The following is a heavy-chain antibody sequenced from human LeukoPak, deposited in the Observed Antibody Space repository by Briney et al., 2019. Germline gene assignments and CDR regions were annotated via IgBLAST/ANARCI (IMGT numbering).Heavy chain of an antibody. D-gene: IGHD6-13*01. CDR1: GFTFSNAW. J-gene: IGHJ4*02. CDR3: TTTVGGSSWIDY. V-gene: IGHV3-15*01. Sequence: GGSLRLSCAASGFTFSNAWMSWVRQAPGKGLEWIGRVKRKTDGGSTDYAAPVKGRFTISRDDSKNTLYLQMNSLKTEDTAVYYCTTTVGGSSWIDYWGQGTLVTVSS. CDR2: VKRKTDGGST.